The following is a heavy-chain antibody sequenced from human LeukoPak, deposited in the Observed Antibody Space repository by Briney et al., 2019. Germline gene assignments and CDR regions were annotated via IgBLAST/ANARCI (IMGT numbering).Heavy chain of an antibody. Sequence: SETLSLTCAVYGGSFGVNYWGWIPQPQGKGLEGMGEINLSGSTNYTPSLKSRVTISVDTSKNQFSLKLSSATAADTAVYYCRRAYYYDSREWWGQGTLVTVSS. V-gene: IGHV4-34*01. CDR2: INLSGST. D-gene: IGHD3-22*01. J-gene: IGHJ4*02. CDR1: GGSFGVNY. CDR3: RRAYYYDSREW.